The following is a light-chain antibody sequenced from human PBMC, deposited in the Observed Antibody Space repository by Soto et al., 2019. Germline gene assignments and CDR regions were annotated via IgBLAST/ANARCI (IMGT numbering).Light chain of an antibody. CDR1: SGHSSYA. Sequence: QAVVTQSPSASASLGASVKLTCTLSSGHSSYAIAWHQQQPEKGPRYLMKLSSDGSHSKGDGIPDRFSGSSSGAERYLTISSLQAEDEGDYYCQTWGSGIVLFGGGTQLTVL. CDR2: LSSDGSH. V-gene: IGLV4-69*01. CDR3: QTWGSGIVL. J-gene: IGLJ2*01.